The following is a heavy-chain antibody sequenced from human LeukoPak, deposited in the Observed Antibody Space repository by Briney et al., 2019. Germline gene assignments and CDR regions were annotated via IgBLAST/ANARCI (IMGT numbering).Heavy chain of an antibody. V-gene: IGHV5-51*01. D-gene: IGHD6-13*01. CDR1: GYSFTSYW. J-gene: IGHJ3*02. CDR2: IYPGDSDT. Sequence: GESLKISCKGSGYSFTSYWIGWVRQMPGKGLEWMGIIYPGDSDTRYSPSFQGQVTISADKSISTAYLQWSSLKASDTGMYYCARYLVPGWLTTLSGAFDIWGQGTMVTVSS. CDR3: ARYLVPGWLTTLSGAFDI.